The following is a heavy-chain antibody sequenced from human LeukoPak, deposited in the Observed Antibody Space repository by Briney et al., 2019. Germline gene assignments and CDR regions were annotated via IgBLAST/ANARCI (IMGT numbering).Heavy chain of an antibody. V-gene: IGHV4-4*02. CDR3: AGLVGRYSSGLYYYYFDY. CDR2: MYLSGTT. CDR1: GDSINSLDL. D-gene: IGHD3-22*01. J-gene: IGHJ4*02. Sequence: SGTLSLTCTVSGDSINSLDLWSWVRQPPGKGLEWIGEMYLSGTTHSNPSVKSRVTISIDKSKNQFFLNLSTVTAADTAVYYCAGLVGRYSSGLYYYYFDYWGQGTLVTVSS.